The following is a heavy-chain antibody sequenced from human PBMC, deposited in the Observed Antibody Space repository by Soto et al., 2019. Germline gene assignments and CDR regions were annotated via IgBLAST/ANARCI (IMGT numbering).Heavy chain of an antibody. D-gene: IGHD3-16*01. CDR3: ARPNLGDLDY. V-gene: IGHV1-2*02. CDR1: GYSFNGYY. CDR2: INPNSGGT. J-gene: IGHJ4*02. Sequence: QVQLVQSGAEVEKPGASVKVSCKASGYSFNGYYVHWVRQAPGQGLEWMGWINPNSGGTKYAQKFHGRVTMTRDTSISTAYMELRRVRSHDTAVYYSARPNLGDLDYWGQGTLVTVSS.